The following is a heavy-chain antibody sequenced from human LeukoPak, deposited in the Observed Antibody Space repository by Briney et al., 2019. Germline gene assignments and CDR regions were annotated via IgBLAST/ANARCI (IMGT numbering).Heavy chain of an antibody. D-gene: IGHD3-22*01. CDR2: ISSSSSYI. V-gene: IGHV3-21*01. Sequence: PGGSLRLSCAASGFTFSSYSMNWVRQAPGKGLEWVSSISSSSSYIYYADSVKGRFTISRDNAKNSLYLQMNSLRAEDTAVYYCASDPLDYDSSGYHNWGQGTLVTVSS. CDR3: ASDPLDYDSSGYHN. CDR1: GFTFSSYS. J-gene: IGHJ4*02.